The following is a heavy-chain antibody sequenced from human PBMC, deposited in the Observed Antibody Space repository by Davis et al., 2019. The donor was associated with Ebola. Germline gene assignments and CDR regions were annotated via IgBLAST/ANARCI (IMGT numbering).Heavy chain of an antibody. CDR2: ITDSGSVI. Sequence: GGSLRLSCVASGFTFSGYAMHWVRQAPGKGLEWVSYITDSGSVIYYADSVKGRFTISRDNAKNSLYLQMNSRRAEDTAVYYWASRGALGGDGDDYWGQGTLVTVSS. V-gene: IGHV3-48*04. J-gene: IGHJ4*02. CDR3: ASRGALGGDGDDY. CDR1: GFTFSGYA. D-gene: IGHD3-16*01.